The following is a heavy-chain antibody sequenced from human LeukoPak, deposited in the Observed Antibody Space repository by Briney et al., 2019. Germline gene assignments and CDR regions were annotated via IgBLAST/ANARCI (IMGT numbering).Heavy chain of an antibody. J-gene: IGHJ6*03. CDR1: GFTFSSYW. V-gene: IGHV3-74*01. CDR3: ARASPYSPVGYYYYHYMDV. D-gene: IGHD6-13*01. CDR2: INSDGSST. Sequence: GGSLRLSCAASGFTFSSYWMHWVRQAPGKGLVWVSRINSDGSSTSYADSVKGRFTISRDNAKNTLYLQMNSLRAEDTAVYYCARASPYSPVGYYYYHYMDVWGKGTTVTVSS.